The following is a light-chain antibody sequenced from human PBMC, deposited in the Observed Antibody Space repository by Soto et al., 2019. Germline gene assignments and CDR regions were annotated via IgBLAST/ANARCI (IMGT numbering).Light chain of an antibody. J-gene: IGKJ5*01. CDR2: GIS. CDR1: QSVNSNY. CDR3: QQHGQWTIT. V-gene: IGKV3-20*01. Sequence: EIVLKRYPVTLSVHPGEMSTLSCSASQSVNSNYLAWYKKKPGQAPRLLSYGISKRATDIPDRVSGSGSGTEFTLTSSSLKPEDFATEDCQQHGQWTITVGQGTRLEIK.